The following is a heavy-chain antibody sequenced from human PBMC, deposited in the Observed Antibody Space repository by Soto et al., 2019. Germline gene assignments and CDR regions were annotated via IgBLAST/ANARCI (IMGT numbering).Heavy chain of an antibody. CDR3: ARVGQTGESGYWFDP. CDR2: IYYSGST. D-gene: IGHD3-10*01. V-gene: IGHV4-59*01. Sequence: SETLSLTCTVSGGSISSYYWSWIRQPPGKGLEWIGYIYYSGSTNYNPSLKSRVTISVDTSKNQFSLKLSSVTAADTAVYYCARVGQTGESGYWFDPWGQGTLVTVSS. CDR1: GGSISSYY. J-gene: IGHJ5*02.